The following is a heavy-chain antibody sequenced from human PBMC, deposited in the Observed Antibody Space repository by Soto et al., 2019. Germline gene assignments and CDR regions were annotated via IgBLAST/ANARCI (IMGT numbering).Heavy chain of an antibody. V-gene: IGHV3-21*01. CDR3: ARGRGVVVVAGKPGNSREKYYFDY. J-gene: IGHJ4*02. D-gene: IGHD2-15*01. CDR1: GFTFSSYS. CDR2: ISSSSSYI. Sequence: GGSLRLSCAASGFTFSSYSVNWVRQAPGKGLEWVSSISSSSSYIYYADSVKGRFTISRDNAKNSLYLQMNSLRAEDTAVYYCARGRGVVVVAGKPGNSREKYYFDYWGQGTLVTVSS.